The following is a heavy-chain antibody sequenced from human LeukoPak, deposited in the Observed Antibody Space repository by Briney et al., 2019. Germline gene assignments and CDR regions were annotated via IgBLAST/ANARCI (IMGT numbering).Heavy chain of an antibody. D-gene: IGHD4-17*01. CDR2: MNPTSGNT. Sequence: GASVRLSCKASGFTFTNYDINWVRQAAGQGLEWMGWMNPTSGNTGYAQQFQGKITLTRNTSISTACMDLSSLRSDDTAVYYCSTTVTQESYYHYGLDVWGQGTTITVSS. CDR3: STTVTQESYYHYGLDV. V-gene: IGHV1-8*01. CDR1: GFTFTNYD. J-gene: IGHJ6*02.